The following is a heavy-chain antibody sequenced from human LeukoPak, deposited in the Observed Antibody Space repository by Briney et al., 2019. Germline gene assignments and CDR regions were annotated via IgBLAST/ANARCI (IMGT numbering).Heavy chain of an antibody. CDR1: GFTFDDFC. J-gene: IGHJ6*04. Sequence: GGSLRLSCAASGFTFDDFCMNWVRRAPGKGLEWVSYISHRSETVRYADSVKGRFTISRDNAKNSLSLQMSSLRAEDTAVYYCARDWLDVSMDVWGKGTTVTVTS. D-gene: IGHD2-2*03. CDR3: ARDWLDVSMDV. CDR2: ISHRSETV. V-gene: IGHV3-48*04.